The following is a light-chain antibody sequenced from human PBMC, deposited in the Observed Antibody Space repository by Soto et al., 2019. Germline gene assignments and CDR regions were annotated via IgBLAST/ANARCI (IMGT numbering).Light chain of an antibody. CDR2: KAS. J-gene: IGKJ5*01. V-gene: IGKV1-5*03. CDR3: QQHNDYPIT. CDR1: QSISDW. Sequence: DIQMTQSPSTLSASVGDRVTITCRASQSISDWLAWYQQKPGKAPYLLIYKASNLESGVPSRFSGSLSGTEFTLTISSLQPDDFATYYFQQHNDYPITFGQGTRLE.